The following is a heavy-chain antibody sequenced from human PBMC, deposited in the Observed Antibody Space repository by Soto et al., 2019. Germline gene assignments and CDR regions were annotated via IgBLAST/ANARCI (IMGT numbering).Heavy chain of an antibody. CDR3: ARDWSRYYDNSGLIWFY. Sequence: ASVKVSCKASGYTFRIYGISCVLQSALQGLEWVGWISAYNGDTHYAPKFQDRITLTTETSTDTAYMELRSLRLDDTAVYYCARDWSRYYDNSGLIWFYWGQGSLVTVSS. D-gene: IGHD3-22*01. CDR2: ISAYNGDT. CDR1: GYTFRIYG. J-gene: IGHJ4*02. V-gene: IGHV1-18*04.